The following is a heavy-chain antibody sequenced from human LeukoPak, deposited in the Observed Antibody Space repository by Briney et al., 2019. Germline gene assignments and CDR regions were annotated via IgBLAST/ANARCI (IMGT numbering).Heavy chain of an antibody. CDR1: GKTLSDLS. V-gene: IGHV1-24*01. Sequence: ASVKVSCKVSGKTLSDLSIHWLRQPPGKGLEWLGGSDPEDGERIYAQMSQGRVTMTEDTSIDTAYMELSSLKSEDTAVYYCVTGFTTMAVDYFDYWAREPWSPSPQ. D-gene: IGHD5-18*01. CDR2: SDPEDGER. CDR3: VTGFTTMAVDYFDY. J-gene: IGHJ4*02.